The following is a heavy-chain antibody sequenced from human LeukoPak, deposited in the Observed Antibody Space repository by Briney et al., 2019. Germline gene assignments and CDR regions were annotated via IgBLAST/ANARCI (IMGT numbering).Heavy chain of an antibody. V-gene: IGHV4-59*01. J-gene: IGHJ4*02. CDR2: IYYSGST. Sequence: ETLSLTXTVSGGSISSYYWSWIRQPPGKGLEWIGYIYYSGSTNYNPSLKSRVTISVDTSKNQFSLKLSSVTAADTAVYYCARVHPRPKNYYGSGSRNFYYFDYWGQGTLVTVSS. D-gene: IGHD3-10*01. CDR1: GGSISSYY. CDR3: ARVHPRPKNYYGSGSRNFYYFDY.